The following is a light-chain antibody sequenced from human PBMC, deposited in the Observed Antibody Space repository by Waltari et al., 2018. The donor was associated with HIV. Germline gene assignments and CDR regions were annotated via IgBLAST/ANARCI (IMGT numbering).Light chain of an antibody. J-gene: IGLJ1*01. Sequence: QSVLTQPPSASATPGQRITISCSGGNSYIESNYVYWYQQLPGTAPKVFIYRNSQRPSGVPDRFSGSKSGTSASLIISGLRSGDEADYYCASWDDSLNAFVFGTGTKVTVL. CDR2: RNS. CDR3: ASWDDSLNAFV. V-gene: IGLV1-47*01. CDR1: NSYIESNY.